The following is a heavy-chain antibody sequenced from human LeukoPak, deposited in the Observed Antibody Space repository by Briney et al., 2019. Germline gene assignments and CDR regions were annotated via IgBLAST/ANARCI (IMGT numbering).Heavy chain of an antibody. Sequence: SETLSLTCAVSGGSTSSSHWWSWVRQPPGKGLEWIGEIYHSGTTNYNVSLKSRVSISVDKSKNQFSLKLSSVTAADTAVYYCARDEGSGSYYKASYYGMDVWGRGTTVTVSS. D-gene: IGHD3-10*01. CDR1: GGSTSSSHW. CDR2: IYHSGTT. CDR3: ARDEGSGSYYKASYYGMDV. J-gene: IGHJ6*04. V-gene: IGHV4-4*02.